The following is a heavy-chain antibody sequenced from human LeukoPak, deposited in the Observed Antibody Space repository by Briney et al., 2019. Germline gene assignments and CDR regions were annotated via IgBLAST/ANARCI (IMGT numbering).Heavy chain of an antibody. Sequence: PSETLSLTCTVSGDSFSTGGYYWSWIRQHPGKGLEWIGYIYYSGSTFYNPSLKSRVAISIDASKCQFSLKMSSVTAADTAVYYCARDSSKRWLDYWGQGVLVTVSS. J-gene: IGHJ4*02. CDR1: GDSFSTGGYY. V-gene: IGHV4-31*03. CDR3: ARDSSKRWLDY. D-gene: IGHD5-24*01. CDR2: IYYSGST.